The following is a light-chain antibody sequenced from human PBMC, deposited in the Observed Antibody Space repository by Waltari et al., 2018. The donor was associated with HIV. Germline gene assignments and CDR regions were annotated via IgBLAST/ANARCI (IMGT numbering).Light chain of an antibody. CDR3: ASYTRSGILL. CDR2: EVS. CDR1: SSDIGAYNF. V-gene: IGLV2-14*01. Sequence: QLVLTQPASVSGSPGKSITISCIGSSSDIGAYNFVSWYQQRPGKAPKLMIYEVSDRPSGSSNRFSGSKSGITASLTISGLQADDEADYYCASYTRSGILLFGGGTRLTVL. J-gene: IGLJ2*01.